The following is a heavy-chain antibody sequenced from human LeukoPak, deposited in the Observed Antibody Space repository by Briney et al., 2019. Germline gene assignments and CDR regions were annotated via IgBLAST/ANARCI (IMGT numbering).Heavy chain of an antibody. CDR1: GGSISSSSYY. D-gene: IGHD4-17*01. CDR2: IYYNGIT. V-gene: IGHV4-39*01. Sequence: SETLSLTCTVSGGSISSSSYYWGRIRQPPGKELQWIGSIYYNGITHYNPSLESRVTISADTSTNEFSLKLRSVTAADTAMYYCARDHGDFVQHDWGQGTLVTVSS. CDR3: ARDHGDFVQHD. J-gene: IGHJ4*02.